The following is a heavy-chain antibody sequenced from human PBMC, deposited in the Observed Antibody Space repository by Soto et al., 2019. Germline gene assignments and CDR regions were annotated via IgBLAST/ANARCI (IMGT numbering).Heavy chain of an antibody. D-gene: IGHD5-18*01. J-gene: IGHJ4*02. CDR2: IYYSGST. CDR1: GGSVSSGSYY. Sequence: ETLSLTCTVSGGSVSSGSYYWSWIRQPPGKGLEWIGYIYYSGSTNYNPSLKSRVTISVDTSKNQFSLKLSSVTAADTAVYYCARAAMAYYFDYWGQGTLVTVSS. V-gene: IGHV4-61*01. CDR3: ARAAMAYYFDY.